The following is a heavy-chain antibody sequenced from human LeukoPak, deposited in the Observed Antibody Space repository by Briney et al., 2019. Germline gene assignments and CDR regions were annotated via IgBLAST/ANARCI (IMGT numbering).Heavy chain of an antibody. Sequence: GGSLRLSCAASGFTFSDYYMSWIRQAPGKGLEWVSVIYSGGSTYYADSVKGRFTISRDNSKNTLYLQMNSLRAEDTAVYYCAREVDSGSYRPSYYFDYWGQGTLVTVSS. CDR2: IYSGGST. V-gene: IGHV3-53*01. CDR1: GFTFSDYY. J-gene: IGHJ4*02. CDR3: AREVDSGSYRPSYYFDY. D-gene: IGHD1-26*01.